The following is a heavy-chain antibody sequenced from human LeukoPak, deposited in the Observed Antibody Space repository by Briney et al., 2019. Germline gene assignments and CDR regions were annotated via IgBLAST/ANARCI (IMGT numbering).Heavy chain of an antibody. CDR3: ATDLGGYEFAY. CDR2: IYYSGST. Sequence: PSETLSLTCTVSGGSISSSTYYWGWIRQPPGKGLEWIGNIYYSGSTYYNPSLKSRVTISVDTSKNQFSLKLTSVTAADMAVYYCATDLGGYEFAYWGQGSLVTVSS. D-gene: IGHD5-12*01. CDR1: GGSISSSTYY. V-gene: IGHV4-39*01. J-gene: IGHJ4*02.